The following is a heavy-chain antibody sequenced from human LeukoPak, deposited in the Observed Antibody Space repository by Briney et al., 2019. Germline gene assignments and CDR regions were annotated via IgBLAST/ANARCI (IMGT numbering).Heavy chain of an antibody. CDR2: ISGSGGST. Sequence: GGSLRLSCAASGFIFSSYAMSWVRQAPGKGLEWVSGISGSGGSTYYADSVKGRFTISRDNSKNTLYLQMNSLRVEDTAVFYCAKVRDGRSTGGTYYYYMDVWGEGTTVTASS. V-gene: IGHV3-23*01. CDR3: AKVRDGRSTGGTYYYYMDV. J-gene: IGHJ6*03. D-gene: IGHD1-26*01. CDR1: GFIFSSYA.